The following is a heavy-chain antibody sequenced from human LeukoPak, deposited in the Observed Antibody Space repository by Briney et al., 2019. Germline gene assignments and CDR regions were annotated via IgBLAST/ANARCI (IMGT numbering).Heavy chain of an antibody. V-gene: IGHV3-30-3*01. Sequence: GRSLRLSCAASGFTFSSYAMHWVRQAPGKGLEWVAVISYDGSNKYYADSVKGRFTISRDNSKNTLYPQMNSLRAEDTAVYYCARALVEMATPLDYWGQGTLVTVSS. J-gene: IGHJ4*02. CDR2: ISYDGSNK. CDR1: GFTFSSYA. D-gene: IGHD5-24*01. CDR3: ARALVEMATPLDY.